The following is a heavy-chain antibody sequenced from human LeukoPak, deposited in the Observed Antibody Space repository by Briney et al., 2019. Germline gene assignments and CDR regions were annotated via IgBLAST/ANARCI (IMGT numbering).Heavy chain of an antibody. CDR3: ASGYSYGPPGVFDY. D-gene: IGHD5-18*01. V-gene: IGHV4-59*01. Sequence: PSETLSLTCSVSGGSISSSYWGWIRQPPGKGLEWIGYIYYSGSTNYNPSLKSRVTISVDTSKNQFSLKLSSVTAADTAVYYCASGYSYGPPGVFDYWGQGTLVTVSS. CDR1: GGSISSSY. CDR2: IYYSGST. J-gene: IGHJ4*02.